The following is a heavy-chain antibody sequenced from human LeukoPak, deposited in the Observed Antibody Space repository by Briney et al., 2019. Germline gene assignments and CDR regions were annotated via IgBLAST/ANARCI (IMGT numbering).Heavy chain of an antibody. CDR2: IYYSGST. V-gene: IGHV4-30-4*08. CDR3: ARSYYYGSGSYNYYYYYGMDV. D-gene: IGHD3-10*01. Sequence: LRLSCAASGFTFSDYYMSWIRQAPGKGLEWIGYIYYSGSTYYNPSLKSRVTISVDTSKNQFSLKLSSVTAADTAVYYCARSYYYGSGSYNYYYYYGMDVWGQGTTVTVSS. J-gene: IGHJ6*02. CDR1: GFTFSDYY.